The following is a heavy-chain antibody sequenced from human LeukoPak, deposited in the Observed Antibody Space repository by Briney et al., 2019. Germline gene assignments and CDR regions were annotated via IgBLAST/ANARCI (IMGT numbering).Heavy chain of an antibody. J-gene: IGHJ3*02. V-gene: IGHV3-72*01. D-gene: IGHD6-13*01. CDR1: GFTLSDHY. Sequence: GGSLRLSCVASGFTLSDHYMDWVRQAPGKGLEWVGRSRHKAKRYSTEYAASVKGRFTISRDDSKNSLYLQMNSLRNEDTAVYYCTRVLAAAANALDIWGQGTMVTVSS. CDR3: TRVLAAAANALDI. CDR2: SRHKAKRYST.